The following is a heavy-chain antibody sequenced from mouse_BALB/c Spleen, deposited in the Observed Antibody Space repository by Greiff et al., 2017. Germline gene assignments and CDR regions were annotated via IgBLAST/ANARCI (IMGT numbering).Heavy chain of an antibody. CDR2: INPSSGYT. J-gene: IGHJ3*01. CDR3: ARGDYGNLAWFAY. CDR1: GYTFTSYT. V-gene: IGHV1-4*01. D-gene: IGHD2-1*01. Sequence: QVQLKESGAELARPGASVKMSCKASGYTFTSYTMHWVKQRPGQGLEWIGYINPSSGYTNYNQKFKDKATLTADKSSSTAYMQLSSLTSEDSAVYYCARGDYGNLAWFAYWGQGTLVTVSA.